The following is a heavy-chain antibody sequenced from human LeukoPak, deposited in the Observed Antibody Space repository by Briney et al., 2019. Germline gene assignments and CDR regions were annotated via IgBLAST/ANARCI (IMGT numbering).Heavy chain of an antibody. CDR1: GITFSGYS. CDR2: KTTSGNTI. V-gene: IGHV3-48*02. D-gene: IGHD1-26*01. Sequence: PGGSLRLSCVVSGITFSGYSMIWVRQAPGKGLEWLSFKTTSGNTIFYAESVKDRFTISRDNAKKSLYLQMNSLRDEDTAVYYCARVGGATAVTMYFEYWGQGTLVTVTS. CDR3: ARVGGATAVTMYFEY. J-gene: IGHJ4*02.